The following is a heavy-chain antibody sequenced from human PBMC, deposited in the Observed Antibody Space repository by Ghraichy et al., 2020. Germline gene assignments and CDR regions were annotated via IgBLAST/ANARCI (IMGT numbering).Heavy chain of an antibody. J-gene: IGHJ4*02. Sequence: GESLNISCAASGFTFSSYDMHWVRQATGKGLEWVSAIGTAGDTYYPGSVKGRFTISRENAKNSLYLQMNSLRAGDMAVYYCARDAPYSSGWRRFDYWGQGTLVTVSS. D-gene: IGHD6-19*01. V-gene: IGHV3-13*01. CDR2: IGTAGDT. CDR1: GFTFSSYD. CDR3: ARDAPYSSGWRRFDY.